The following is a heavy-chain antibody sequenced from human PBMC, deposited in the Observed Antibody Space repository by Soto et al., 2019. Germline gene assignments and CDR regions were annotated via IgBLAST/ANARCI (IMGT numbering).Heavy chain of an antibody. Sequence: QVQLQESGPGLVKPSQTLSLTCTVSGGSISSGGYYWSWIRQHPGKGLEWIGYIYSSGSTYYNPSPNSRVTISVDTSKNQLSLKLSSVTAADTAVYYCARTSYDSSGTAADPWGQGTLVTVSS. J-gene: IGHJ5*02. CDR3: ARTSYDSSGTAADP. CDR2: IYSSGST. D-gene: IGHD3-22*01. CDR1: GGSISSGGYY. V-gene: IGHV4-31*03.